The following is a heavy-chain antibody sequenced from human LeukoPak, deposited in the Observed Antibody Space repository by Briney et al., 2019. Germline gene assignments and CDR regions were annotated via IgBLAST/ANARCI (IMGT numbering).Heavy chain of an antibody. V-gene: IGHV3-7*01. CDR1: GFTFSSYE. CDR2: IKQDGSEK. Sequence: GGSLRLSCAASGFTFSSYEMNWVRQAPGKGLEWVANIKQDGSEKYYVDSVKGRFTISRDNAKNSLYLQMNSLRAEDTAVYYCARVGATGGSYAEEHYYFDYWGQGTLVTVSS. CDR3: ARVGATGGSYAEEHYYFDY. J-gene: IGHJ4*02. D-gene: IGHD1-26*01.